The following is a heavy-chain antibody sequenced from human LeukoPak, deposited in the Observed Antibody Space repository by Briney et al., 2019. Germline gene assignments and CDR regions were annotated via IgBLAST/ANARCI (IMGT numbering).Heavy chain of an antibody. J-gene: IGHJ4*02. CDR2: IIPIFGTA. CDR3: ARVGDGSGSYDY. D-gene: IGHD3-10*01. V-gene: IGHV1-69*13. Sequence: GASVKVSCEASGGTFSSYAISWVRQAPGQGLEWMGGIIPIFGTANYAQKFQGRVTITADESTSTAYMELSSLRSEDTAVYYCARVGDGSGSYDYWGQGTLVTVSS. CDR1: GGTFSSYA.